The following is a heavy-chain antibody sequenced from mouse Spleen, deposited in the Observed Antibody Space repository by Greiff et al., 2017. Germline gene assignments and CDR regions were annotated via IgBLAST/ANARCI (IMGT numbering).Heavy chain of an antibody. D-gene: IGHD1-2*01. V-gene: IGHV1-52*01. CDR2: IDPSDSET. CDR3: ARGITTAGFLDY. J-gene: IGHJ2*01. CDR1: GYTFTSYW. Sequence: QVQLQQPGAELVRPGSSVKLSCKASGYTFTSYWMHWVKQRPIQGLEWIGNIDPSDSETHYNQKFKDKATLTVDKSSSTAYMQLSSLTSEDSAVYYCARGITTAGFLDYWGQGTTLTVSS.